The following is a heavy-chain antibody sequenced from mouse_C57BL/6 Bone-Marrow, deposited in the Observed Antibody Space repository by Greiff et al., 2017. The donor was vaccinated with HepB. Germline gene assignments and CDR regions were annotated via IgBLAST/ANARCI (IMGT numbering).Heavy chain of an antibody. Sequence: EVKLVESGAELVRPGASVKLSCTASGFNIKDDYMHWVKQRPEQGLEWIGWIDPENGDTEYASKFPGKATITADTSSNTAYLQLSSLTSEDTAVYYCTTWYGSSFYYFDYWGQGTTLTVSS. V-gene: IGHV14-4*01. CDR3: TTWYGSSFYYFDY. J-gene: IGHJ2*01. CDR2: IDPENGDT. D-gene: IGHD1-1*01. CDR1: GFNIKDDY.